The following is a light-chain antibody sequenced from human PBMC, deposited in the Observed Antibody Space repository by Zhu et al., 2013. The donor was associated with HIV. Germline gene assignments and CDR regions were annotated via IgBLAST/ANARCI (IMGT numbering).Light chain of an antibody. J-gene: IGKJ1*01. V-gene: IGKV3-20*01. CDR1: QSVSSNY. CDR2: GAS. CDR3: QQYGSSPRT. Sequence: EIVLTQSPGTLSLSPGERATLSCRASQSVSSNYLAWYQQKPGQAPRLLIYGASSRASGISDRFSGSGSGTDFTITISRLEPEDFAVYYCQQYGSSPRTFGQGTKVEIK.